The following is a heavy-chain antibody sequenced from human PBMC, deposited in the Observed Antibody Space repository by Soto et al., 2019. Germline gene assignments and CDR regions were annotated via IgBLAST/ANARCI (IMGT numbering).Heavy chain of an antibody. CDR2: TYYRSKWYN. D-gene: IGHD6-19*01. J-gene: IGHJ5*02. CDR1: GDSVSSNSAA. CDR3: ARDLGSSGWYIVTSSWFDP. Sequence: PSQTLSLTCAISGDSVSSNSAAWNWIRQSPSRGLEWLGRTYYRSKWYNDYAVSVKSRITINPDTSKNQFSLQLNSVTPEDTAVYFCARDLGSSGWYIVTSSWFDPWGQGTLVTVSS. V-gene: IGHV6-1*01.